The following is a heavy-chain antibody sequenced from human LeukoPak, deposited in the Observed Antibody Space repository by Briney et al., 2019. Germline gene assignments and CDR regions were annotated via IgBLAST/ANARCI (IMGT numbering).Heavy chain of an antibody. CDR2: IRGNGDT. CDR1: GLSFSSFA. V-gene: IGHV3-23*01. J-gene: IGHJ4*02. Sequence: GGSLRLSCAASGLSFSSFAMSWVRQGPAGGLEWVSSIRGNGDTFYADSVRGRFTLSSDISKNTVYFHLNNLRVEDTAICYCARASWVSSTDAVRWGQGTLVTVSS. D-gene: IGHD3-16*01. CDR3: ARASWVSSTDAVR.